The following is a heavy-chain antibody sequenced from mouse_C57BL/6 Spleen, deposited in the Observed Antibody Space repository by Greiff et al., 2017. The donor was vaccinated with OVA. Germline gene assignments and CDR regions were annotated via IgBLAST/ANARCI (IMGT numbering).Heavy chain of an antibody. CDR2: INPSTGGT. CDR1: GYSFTGYY. Sequence: VQLKQSGPELVKPGASVKISCKASGYSFTGYYMNWVKQSPEKSLEWIGEINPSTGGTTYNQKFKAKATLTVDKSSSTAYMQLKSLTSEDSAVYYCASSLYYYGSSTGFAYWGQGTLVTVSA. J-gene: IGHJ3*01. V-gene: IGHV1-42*01. D-gene: IGHD1-1*01. CDR3: ASSLYYYGSSTGFAY.